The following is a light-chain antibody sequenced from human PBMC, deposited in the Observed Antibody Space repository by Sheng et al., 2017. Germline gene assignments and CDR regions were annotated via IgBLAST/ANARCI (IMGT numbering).Light chain of an antibody. J-gene: IGKJ2*01. V-gene: IGKV1-9*01. CDR2: AAS. Sequence: DIQLTQSPSFLSASVGDRVTITCRASQGINNYLAWYQQKPGKAPNLLIYAASTLQSGVPSRFSGSGSGTEFTLTISSLQPEDFATYYCQQLNSYPYTFGQGTXLEIK. CDR3: QQLNSYPYT. CDR1: QGINNY.